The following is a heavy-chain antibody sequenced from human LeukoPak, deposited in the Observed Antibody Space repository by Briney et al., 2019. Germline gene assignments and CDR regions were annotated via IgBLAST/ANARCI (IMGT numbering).Heavy chain of an antibody. Sequence: GGSLRLSCAASGFTFSSYWMHSVRHAPGKGLVWVSRINRDGSSTTYADSVKGRFTISRDNAKNTLYLQMNSLRAEDTAVYYCARDTSSRYDYWGQGTLVTVSS. CDR3: ARDTSSRYDY. V-gene: IGHV3-74*01. CDR1: GFTFSSYW. J-gene: IGHJ4*02. D-gene: IGHD6-13*01. CDR2: INRDGSST.